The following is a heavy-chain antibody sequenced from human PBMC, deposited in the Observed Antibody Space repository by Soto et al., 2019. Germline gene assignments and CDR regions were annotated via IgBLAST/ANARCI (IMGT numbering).Heavy chain of an antibody. V-gene: IGHV5-51*01. CDR1: GYSFTSYW. Sequence: LGESLKISCKGSGYSFTSYWIGWVRQMPGKGLEWMGIIYPGDSDTRYSPSFQGQVTISADKSISTAYLQWSSLKASDTAMYYCARRAYSYGYEIDAFDIWGQGTMVTVSS. CDR3: ARRAYSYGYEIDAFDI. CDR2: IYPGDSDT. J-gene: IGHJ3*02. D-gene: IGHD5-18*01.